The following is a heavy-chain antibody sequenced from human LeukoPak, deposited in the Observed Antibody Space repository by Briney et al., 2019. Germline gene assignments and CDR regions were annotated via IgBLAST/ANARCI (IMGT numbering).Heavy chain of an antibody. CDR3: EKAKVGATFDS. V-gene: IGHV3-64D*06. J-gene: IGHJ4*02. CDR2: INNNWGAT. Sequence: GRTLRLSCSASVFTFSSLSMDWVRQAPAKGPEYASGINNNWGATQCVDSVKGGFNIYRDDYKNRVYLQMSSLRPEDTAVYYCEKAKVGATFDSWGQGNLVTVSS. D-gene: IGHD1-26*01. CDR1: VFTFSSLS.